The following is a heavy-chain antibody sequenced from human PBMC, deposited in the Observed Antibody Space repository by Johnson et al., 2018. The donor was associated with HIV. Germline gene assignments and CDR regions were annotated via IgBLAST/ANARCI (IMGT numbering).Heavy chain of an antibody. D-gene: IGHD3-22*01. CDR1: GFSFSDYY. CDR2: ISGSGGTI. Sequence: QVQLVESGGGLVQPGGSLRLSCTASGFSFSDYYMSWIRQAPGKGLEWVSYISGSGGTIYNADSVKGRFTISRDNAKNSLYLQMNSLRAEDTALYYCTRGRHSSGYYTVTFDIWGQGTMLTVSS. CDR3: TRGRHSSGYYTVTFDI. J-gene: IGHJ3*02. V-gene: IGHV3-11*01.